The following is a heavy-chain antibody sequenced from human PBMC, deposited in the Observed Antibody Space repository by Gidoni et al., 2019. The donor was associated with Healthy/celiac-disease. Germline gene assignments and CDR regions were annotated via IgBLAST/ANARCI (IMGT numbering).Heavy chain of an antibody. Sequence: EVQLLQSGGGLVQPGGSLRLSCPASGFTFSSSAMSWVRQAPGKGLEWVSAISGSGGSTYYADSVKGRFTISRDNSKNTLYLQMHSLRAEDTAVYYCAKVHFPGIAAAGIDYWGQGTLVTVSS. V-gene: IGHV3-23*01. D-gene: IGHD6-13*01. CDR1: GFTFSSSA. CDR3: AKVHFPGIAAAGIDY. CDR2: ISGSGGST. J-gene: IGHJ4*02.